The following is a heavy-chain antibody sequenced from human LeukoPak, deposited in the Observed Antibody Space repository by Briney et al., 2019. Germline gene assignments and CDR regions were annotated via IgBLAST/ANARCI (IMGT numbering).Heavy chain of an antibody. J-gene: IGHJ4*02. V-gene: IGHV3-23*01. Sequence: GGSLGLSCAASGFAFDIHGMNWVRQAPGKGLEWVSGIIPSGSTTYYADSVKGRFTISRDNSKNTVYLQINSLRDEDTAVYYCARDRGWIQFEDWGQGTLVTVSS. CDR3: ARDRGWIQFED. D-gene: IGHD5-24*01. CDR1: GFAFDIHG. CDR2: IIPSGSTT.